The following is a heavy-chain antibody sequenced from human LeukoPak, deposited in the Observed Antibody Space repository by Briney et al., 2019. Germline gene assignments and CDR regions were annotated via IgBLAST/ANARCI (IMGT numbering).Heavy chain of an antibody. V-gene: IGHV3-23*01. J-gene: IGHJ4*02. CDR1: GFTFGGYA. CDR3: AKERGSPRLYGDYENFDY. Sequence: RPGGSLRLSCTASGFTFGGYAMSWVRQAPGKGLEWVSAISGSGGSTYYADSVKGRFTISRDNSKNTLYLQMNSLRAEDTAVYYCAKERGSPRLYGDYENFDYWGQGTLVTVSS. D-gene: IGHD4-17*01. CDR2: ISGSGGST.